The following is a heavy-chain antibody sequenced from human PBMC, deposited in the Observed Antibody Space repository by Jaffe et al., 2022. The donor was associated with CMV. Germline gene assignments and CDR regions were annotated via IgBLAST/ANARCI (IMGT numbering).Heavy chain of an antibody. Sequence: QLQLQESGPGLVKPSETLSLTCTVSGGSISSSSYYWGWIRQPPGKGLEWIGSIYYSGSTYYNPSLKSRVTISVDTSKNQFSLKLSSVTAADTAVYYCARSVSSGWYPNWYFDLWGRGTLVTVSS. CDR3: ARSVSSGWYPNWYFDL. CDR1: GGSISSSSYY. CDR2: IYYSGST. J-gene: IGHJ2*01. V-gene: IGHV4-39*01. D-gene: IGHD6-19*01.